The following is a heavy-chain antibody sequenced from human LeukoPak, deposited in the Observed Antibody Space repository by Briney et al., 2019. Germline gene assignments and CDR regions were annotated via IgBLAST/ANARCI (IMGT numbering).Heavy chain of an antibody. CDR3: ARGRVNVLLWFGEFKPDFTY. CDR2: SYTSGST. V-gene: IGHV4-61*02. D-gene: IGHD3-10*01. J-gene: IGHJ4*02. Sequence: SQTLSVTCTASGGSISSGSYYWSWIRQPAGKGLEWIGRSYTSGSTNYNPSLKSRVTISVDTSKNHFSLKLSSVTAADTAVYYCARGRVNVLLWFGEFKPDFTYWGQGTLVTVSS. CDR1: GGSISSGSYY.